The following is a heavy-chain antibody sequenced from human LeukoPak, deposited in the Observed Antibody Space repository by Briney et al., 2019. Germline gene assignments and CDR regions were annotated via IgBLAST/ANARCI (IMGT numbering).Heavy chain of an antibody. CDR2: ISSSSSYI. Sequence: GGSLRLSCAASGFTFSSYSMNWVRQAPGKGLEWVSSISSSSSYIYYADSVKGRFTISRDNAKNSLYLQMKSLRAEDTAGYYCARDRVRGVSGVWFDPWGQGTLVTVSS. J-gene: IGHJ5*02. V-gene: IGHV3-21*01. CDR3: ARDRVRGVSGVWFDP. CDR1: GFTFSSYS. D-gene: IGHD3-10*01.